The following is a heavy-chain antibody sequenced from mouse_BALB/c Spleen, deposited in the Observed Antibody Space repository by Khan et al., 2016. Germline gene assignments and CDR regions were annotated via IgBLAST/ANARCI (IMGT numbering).Heavy chain of an antibody. CDR1: GYSITSGYG. CDR3: ARTARIKY. Sequence: EVQLQESGPGLVKPSQSLSLTCTVTGYSITSGYGWNWIRQFPGNKLEWMGYISYSGSTNYNPSLKSRIFITRDTSKNQFFLQLNSVTTETTATYYCARTARIKYWGQGTTLTVSS. J-gene: IGHJ2*01. D-gene: IGHD1-2*01. V-gene: IGHV3-2*02. CDR2: ISYSGST.